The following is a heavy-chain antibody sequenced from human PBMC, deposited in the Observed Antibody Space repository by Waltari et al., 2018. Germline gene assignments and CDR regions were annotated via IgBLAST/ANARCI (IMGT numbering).Heavy chain of an antibody. J-gene: IGHJ3*02. CDR2: IYHSGST. CDR1: GYSISSGYY. D-gene: IGHD4-17*01. Sequence: QVQLQESGPGLVKPSETLSLTCAVSGYSISSGYYWGWIRQPPGKGLEWIGSIYHSGSTYYNPSLKSRVTISVDTSKNQFSLKLSSVTAADTAVYYCARQVYGETDAFDIWGQGTMVTVSS. V-gene: IGHV4-38-2*01. CDR3: ARQVYGETDAFDI.